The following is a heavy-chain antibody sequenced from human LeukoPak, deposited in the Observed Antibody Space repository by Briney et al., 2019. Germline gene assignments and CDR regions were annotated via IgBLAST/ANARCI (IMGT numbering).Heavy chain of an antibody. J-gene: IGHJ6*03. CDR3: AKDAGYSSGRSVLYYYYYMDV. V-gene: IGHV3-9*01. D-gene: IGHD6-19*01. CDR1: GFTFDDYA. CDR2: ISWNSGSI. Sequence: SLRLSCAASGFTFDDYAMHWVRQAPGKGLEGVSGISWNSGSIGYADSVKGRFTISRDNAKNSLYLQMNSLRAEDTALYYCAKDAGYSSGRSVLYYYYYMDVWGKGTTVTVSS.